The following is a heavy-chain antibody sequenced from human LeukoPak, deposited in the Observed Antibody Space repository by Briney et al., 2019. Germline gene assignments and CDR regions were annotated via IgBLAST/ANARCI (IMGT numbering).Heavy chain of an antibody. CDR3: ARALIAAADKTYYFDY. Sequence: AASVKVSCKASGYTFTSYGISWVRQAPGQGLEWMGWISAYNGNTNYAQKLQGRVTMTTDTSTSTAYMELRSLRSDDTAVYYCARALIAAADKTYYFDYWGQGTLVTVSS. D-gene: IGHD6-13*01. V-gene: IGHV1-18*01. CDR2: ISAYNGNT. J-gene: IGHJ4*02. CDR1: GYTFTSYG.